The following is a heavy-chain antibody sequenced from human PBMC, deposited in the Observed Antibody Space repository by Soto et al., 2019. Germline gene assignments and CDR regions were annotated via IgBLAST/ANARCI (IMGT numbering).Heavy chain of an antibody. CDR1: GFTFSSYA. J-gene: IGHJ3*02. CDR2: ISYSGGST. V-gene: IGHV3-23*01. CDR3: ARPGYYDILTGNDAFDI. Sequence: GGSLRLSCAASGFTFSSYAMSWVRQAPGKGLEWVSAISYSGGSTYYADSVKGRFTISRDNSKNTLYLQMNSLRAEDTAVYYCARPGYYDILTGNDAFDIWGQGTMVTVSS. D-gene: IGHD3-9*01.